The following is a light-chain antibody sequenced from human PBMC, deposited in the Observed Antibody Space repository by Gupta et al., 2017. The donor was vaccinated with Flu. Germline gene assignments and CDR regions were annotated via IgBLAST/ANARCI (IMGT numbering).Light chain of an antibody. CDR2: WAS. CDR3: QQYSNTPRT. Sequence: IVMTQSPDSLAVSLGETATINCKSSQSVLCSANNKNYLAWFQLKPGQPPKLLIYWASTRASGVPDRFSGSGSGADFTLTISSLRAEDVAVYYCQQYSNTPRTFGQGTKVEIK. V-gene: IGKV4-1*01. J-gene: IGKJ1*01. CDR1: QSVLCSANNKNY.